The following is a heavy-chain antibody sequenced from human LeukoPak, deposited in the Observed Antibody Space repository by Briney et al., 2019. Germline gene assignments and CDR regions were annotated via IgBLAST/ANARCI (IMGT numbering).Heavy chain of an antibody. Sequence: EASVKVSCKASGGTFSGYAISWVRQAPGQGLEWMGGIIPIFGTANYAQKFQGRVTITADESTSTAYMELSSLRSEDTAAYYCAKDILPLLGSSWWWGGNNWFDPWGQGTLVTVSS. CDR2: IIPIFGTA. V-gene: IGHV1-69*13. J-gene: IGHJ5*02. CDR3: AKDILPLLGSSWWWGGNNWFDP. D-gene: IGHD6-13*01. CDR1: GGTFSGYA.